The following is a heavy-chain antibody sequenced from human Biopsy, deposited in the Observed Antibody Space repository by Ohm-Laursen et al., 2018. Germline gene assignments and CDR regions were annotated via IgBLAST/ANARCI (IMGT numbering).Heavy chain of an antibody. V-gene: IGHV3-30*18. D-gene: IGHD5/OR15-5a*01. CDR3: AKDLSVYYYYGIDV. CDR1: GFTFRTYG. Sequence: LRLSCSASGFTFRTYGTHWVRLAPGKGLEWVAVISYDQITKHYADSVRGRFTISRDNSKNTLYLQVNSLRAEDTAVYYCAKDLSVYYYYGIDVWGQGTTVTVSS. J-gene: IGHJ6*02. CDR2: ISYDQITK.